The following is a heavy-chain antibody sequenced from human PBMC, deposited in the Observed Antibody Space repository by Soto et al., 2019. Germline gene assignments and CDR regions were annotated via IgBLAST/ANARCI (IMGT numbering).Heavy chain of an antibody. V-gene: IGHV1-8*01. CDR3: ARVAARNYYDFRGAVDY. CDR2: MNPNSGNT. Sequence: ASVKVSCKASGYTFTSYDINWVLQATGQGLEWMGWMNPNSGNTGYAQKFQGRVTMTRNTSISTAYMELSSSVTAADTAVYYCARVAARNYYDFRGAVDYWGQGTLVTVSS. J-gene: IGHJ4*02. CDR1: GYTFTSYD. D-gene: IGHD3-22*01.